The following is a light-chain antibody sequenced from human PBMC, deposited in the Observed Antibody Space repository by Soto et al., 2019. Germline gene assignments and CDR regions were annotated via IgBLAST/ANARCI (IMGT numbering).Light chain of an antibody. CDR2: TNN. CDR3: ASWDGSLGGHV. Sequence: QSVLTQPPSASGTPGQRVTISCSGSSSNIGSNFVYWYQHLPGTAPKLLIYTNNQRPSGVPARFSGSKSGTSASLAISGLRSEDEADYYCASWDGSLGGHVFGTGTKVTVL. CDR1: SSNIGSNF. J-gene: IGLJ1*01. V-gene: IGLV1-47*02.